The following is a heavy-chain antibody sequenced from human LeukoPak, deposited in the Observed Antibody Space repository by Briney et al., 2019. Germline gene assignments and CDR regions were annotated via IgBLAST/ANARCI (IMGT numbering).Heavy chain of an antibody. J-gene: IGHJ4*02. CDR3: ARVKGDNGDYVDFDY. Sequence: GGSLRLSCAASGFSFSSYSMNWVRQAPGKGLVWVSRINSDGSSTAYADSVKGRFTISRDNAKNTLYLQMDSLRAEDTAVYYCARVKGDNGDYVDFDYWGQGTLVTVSS. CDR1: GFSFSSYS. V-gene: IGHV3-74*01. CDR2: INSDGSST. D-gene: IGHD4-17*01.